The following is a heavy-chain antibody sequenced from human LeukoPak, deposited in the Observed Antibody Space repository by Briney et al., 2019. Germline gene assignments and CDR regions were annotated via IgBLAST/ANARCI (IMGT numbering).Heavy chain of an antibody. CDR2: IYYSGST. Sequence: SETLSLTCTVSGGSVRSSGYYWGWIRQTPGKGLEWIGSIYYSGSTYHNPPLKSRVTMSIDTSKNQFSLKLNSVTAADTAVYYCAREPKPTNYYFDNWGQGTLVTVSS. V-gene: IGHV4-39*07. CDR1: GGSVRSSGYY. CDR3: AREPKPTNYYFDN. J-gene: IGHJ4*02. D-gene: IGHD1-1*01.